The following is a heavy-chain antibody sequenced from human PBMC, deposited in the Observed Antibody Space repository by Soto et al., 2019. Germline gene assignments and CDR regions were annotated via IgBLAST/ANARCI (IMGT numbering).Heavy chain of an antibody. CDR3: ARCLWEGDYVSYYFDY. J-gene: IGHJ4*02. Sequence: QVQLVQSGAEVKKPGSSVKVSCKASGGTFSSYAISWVRQAPGQGLEWMGGIIPIFGTANYAQKFQGRVTITADESTSPAYMELSSLRSEDTAVYYCARCLWEGDYVSYYFDYWGQGTLVTVSS. V-gene: IGHV1-69*12. CDR2: IIPIFGTA. CDR1: GGTFSSYA. D-gene: IGHD4-17*01.